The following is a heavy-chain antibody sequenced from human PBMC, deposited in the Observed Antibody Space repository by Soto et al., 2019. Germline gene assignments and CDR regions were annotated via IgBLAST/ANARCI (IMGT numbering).Heavy chain of an antibody. J-gene: IGHJ4*02. CDR2: IGRSSATI. Sequence: QLVESGGGLVQPGGSLRLSCAASGFTFSSYSMNWVRQAPGKGLEWVSYIGRSSATIYYADSVKGRFTISRDNAKNSLYLQMSSLRADDTAVYYCASDLTLFDYWGQGTLVTVSS. CDR3: ASDLTLFDY. CDR1: GFTFSSYS. V-gene: IGHV3-48*01.